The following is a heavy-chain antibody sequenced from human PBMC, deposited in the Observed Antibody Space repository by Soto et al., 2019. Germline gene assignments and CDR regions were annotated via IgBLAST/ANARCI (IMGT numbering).Heavy chain of an antibody. Sequence: QVQLQESGPGLVKPSQTLSLTCSVSGVSISSSDYYWTWISQHPGKGLEWIGYSYPSGSTYDNPSLKSRVTISIATSKNQFSLKLTSVTAADTAVYYWARGQLEIARRFGGGQGTLVTVAS. CDR3: ARGQLEIARRFG. V-gene: IGHV4-31*03. J-gene: IGHJ4*02. CDR2: SYPSGST. CDR1: GVSISSSDYY. D-gene: IGHD6-13*01.